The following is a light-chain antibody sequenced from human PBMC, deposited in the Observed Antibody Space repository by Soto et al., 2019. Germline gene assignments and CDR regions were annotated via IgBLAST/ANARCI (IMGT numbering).Light chain of an antibody. CDR1: KSVSSSY. V-gene: IGKV3-20*01. CDR3: QQYGLSPRT. J-gene: IGKJ1*01. Sequence: ESVWTQSPGTLSLSPGERATLSCRASKSVSSSYLAWYQQKPGQAPRRFIYASSIRATGIPDRFSGSGSGTDFTLTISRLEPEDVAVYYCQQYGLSPRTCGRGTKVEIK. CDR2: ASS.